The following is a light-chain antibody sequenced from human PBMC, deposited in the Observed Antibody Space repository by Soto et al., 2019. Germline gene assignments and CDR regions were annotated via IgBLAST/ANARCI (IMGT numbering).Light chain of an antibody. J-gene: IGLJ1*01. CDR2: SNN. CDR3: AAWDDSLNGPYV. Sequence: QSVLTQPPSASWTPGQRVTISCSGSSSNIGSNTVNWYQQLPGTAPKLLLYSNNQRPSGVPDRFSGSKSGPSASLAISGLQSEDEADYYCAAWDDSLNGPYVFGTGTKVTVL. V-gene: IGLV1-44*01. CDR1: SSNIGSNT.